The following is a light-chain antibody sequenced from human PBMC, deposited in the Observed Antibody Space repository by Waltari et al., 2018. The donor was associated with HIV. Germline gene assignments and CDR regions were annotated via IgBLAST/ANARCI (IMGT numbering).Light chain of an antibody. CDR1: QSISSTS. CDR3: QHYGSSLYT. Sequence: EIVLTQSPGTLSLSLGQRATLSCKTSQSISSTSLSWYQQFRGQAPRLLIFGASRRATGIPDRFSGSGSGTDVTLTISRLEPEDVALYYCQHYGSSLYTFGQGTQLEI. CDR2: GAS. J-gene: IGKJ2*01. V-gene: IGKV3-20*01.